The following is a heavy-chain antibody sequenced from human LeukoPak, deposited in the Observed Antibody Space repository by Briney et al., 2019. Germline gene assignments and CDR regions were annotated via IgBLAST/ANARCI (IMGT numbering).Heavy chain of an antibody. CDR3: ARLPLAVRSSNFYFDS. D-gene: IGHD6-13*01. CDR2: IYPVDSDT. J-gene: IGHJ4*02. CDR1: GYRFTTYW. V-gene: IGHV5-51*01. Sequence: GESLKISCKGSGYRFTTYWIAWVRQMPGKGLEWMGIIYPVDSDTRYSPSFQGQVTISADKSIDTAYLQWSSLQASDTAMYYCARLPLAVRSSNFYFDSWGQGTLVTVSS.